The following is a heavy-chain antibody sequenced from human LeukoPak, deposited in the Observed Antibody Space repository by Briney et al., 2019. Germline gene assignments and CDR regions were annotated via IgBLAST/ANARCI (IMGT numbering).Heavy chain of an antibody. V-gene: IGHV3-33*08. D-gene: IGHD5-24*01. CDR1: GFTFSSYG. Sequence: PGGSLRLSCAASGFTFSSYGMHWVRQAPGKGLEWVAVIWYDGSNKYYADSVKGRFTISRDNSKNTLYLQMNSLRAEDTAVYYCARDPDIEMATIEFFDYWGQGTLVTVSS. CDR2: IWYDGSNK. CDR3: ARDPDIEMATIEFFDY. J-gene: IGHJ4*02.